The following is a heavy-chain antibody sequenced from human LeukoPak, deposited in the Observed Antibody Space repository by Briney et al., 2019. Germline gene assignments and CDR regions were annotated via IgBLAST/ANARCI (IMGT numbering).Heavy chain of an antibody. CDR1: GGTFSSYA. Sequence: ASVKVSCKASGGTFSSYAISWVRQAPGQGLEWMGGIIPIFGTANYAQKFQGRVTITADKSTSTAYMELSSLRSEDTAVYYCASEEMTTVTAFDYWGQGTLVTVSS. D-gene: IGHD4-17*01. J-gene: IGHJ4*02. CDR3: ASEEMTTVTAFDY. V-gene: IGHV1-69*06. CDR2: IIPIFGTA.